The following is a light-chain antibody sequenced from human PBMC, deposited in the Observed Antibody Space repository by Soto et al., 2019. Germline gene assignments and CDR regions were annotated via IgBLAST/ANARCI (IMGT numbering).Light chain of an antibody. J-gene: IGKJ2*01. Sequence: DIQMTQSPSSLSASVGDRVTISCQASQDITTFLNWYQQKPGKAPRLLICDVSNLETGVPSRFSGSGSGTDFSLTITSLQPEDIATYYCQQFNNLPYTFGQGTKLEI. CDR2: DVS. CDR1: QDITTF. CDR3: QQFNNLPYT. V-gene: IGKV1-33*01.